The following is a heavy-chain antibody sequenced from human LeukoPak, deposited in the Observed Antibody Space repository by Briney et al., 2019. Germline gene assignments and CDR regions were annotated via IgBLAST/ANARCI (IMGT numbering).Heavy chain of an antibody. CDR2: INGDGTTT. V-gene: IGHV3-74*01. CDR1: GFTFSSYW. CDR3: ARGKYSSGWFDY. Sequence: PGGSLRLSCAASGFTFSSYWMHWVRQAPGKGLVWVSRINGDGTTTDYADSVKGRFTISRDNAKNSLYLQMNSLRAEDTAVYYCARGKYSSGWFDYWGQGTLVTVSS. J-gene: IGHJ4*02. D-gene: IGHD6-19*01.